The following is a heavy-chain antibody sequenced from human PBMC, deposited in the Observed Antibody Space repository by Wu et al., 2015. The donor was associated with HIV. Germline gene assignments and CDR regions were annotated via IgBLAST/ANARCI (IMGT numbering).Heavy chain of an antibody. CDR3: ARDLLTFGSLWPEANYGMDV. V-gene: IGHV1-69*13. CDR1: EALQQLC. Sequence: VQLCSLGREVRRPGSSVKVSCKASEALQQLCYQLGRDRPLGQGLEWMGRIIPIFGTANYAQKFQGRVTITADESTSTAYMELSSLRSEDTAVYYCARDLLTFGSLWPEANYGMDVWGQGTTVTVSS. CDR2: IIPIFGTA. D-gene: IGHD3-16*01. J-gene: IGHJ6*02.